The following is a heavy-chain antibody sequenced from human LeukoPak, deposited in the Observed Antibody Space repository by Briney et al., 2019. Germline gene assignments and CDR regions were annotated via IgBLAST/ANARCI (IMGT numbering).Heavy chain of an antibody. CDR1: GYTLTELS. J-gene: IGHJ2*01. Sequence: ASVKVSSTVSGYTLTELSMHWVRQAPGKGLEWMGGFDPEDGETIYAQKFQGRVTMTEDTSTDTAYMELSSLRSEDTAVYYCARAAIFGVVIPQDRAGYFDLWGRGTLVTVSS. V-gene: IGHV1-24*01. CDR3: ARAAIFGVVIPQDRAGYFDL. CDR2: FDPEDGET. D-gene: IGHD3-3*01.